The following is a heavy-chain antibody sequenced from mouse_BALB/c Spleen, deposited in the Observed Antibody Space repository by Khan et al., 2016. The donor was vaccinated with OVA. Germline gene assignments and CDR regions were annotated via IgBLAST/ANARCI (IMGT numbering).Heavy chain of an antibody. Sequence: EVQLQESGPGLVKPSQSLSLTCTITGYSITTDYAWNLIRQFPGNKLEWMGYISYTGNTKYNPSLKSRISITRDTSTNQFFLQLKSVTTEDTARYYCARVDGGDFDYWGQGTTLTVSS. CDR2: ISYTGNT. CDR3: ARVDGGDFDY. J-gene: IGHJ2*01. V-gene: IGHV3-2*02. D-gene: IGHD2-3*01. CDR1: GYSITTDYA.